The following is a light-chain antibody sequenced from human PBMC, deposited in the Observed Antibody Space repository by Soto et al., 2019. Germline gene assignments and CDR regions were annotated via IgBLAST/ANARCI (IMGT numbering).Light chain of an antibody. Sequence: QSVLTQLPSASGTPGQRGTVSCSGSSSNIGSNTVNWYQQLPGTAPKLLIYTDNQRPSGVPDRFSGSKSGTSASLAISGLQSEDEADYYCAAWDDSLNGYVFGTGTKVTV. CDR2: TDN. CDR1: SSNIGSNT. V-gene: IGLV1-44*01. CDR3: AAWDDSLNGYV. J-gene: IGLJ1*01.